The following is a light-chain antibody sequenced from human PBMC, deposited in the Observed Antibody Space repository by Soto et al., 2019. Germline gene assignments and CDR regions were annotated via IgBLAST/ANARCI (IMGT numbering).Light chain of an antibody. V-gene: IGKV1-39*01. J-gene: IGKJ2*01. CDR1: QSISFY. CDR3: QQSYISPYT. CDR2: AAS. Sequence: DIQMTQSPSSLSASVGDRVTITCRTSQSISFYVNWYQQKPGNAPELLIHAASTLQSGVPSRFSGSGSGTDFTLTIISLQAEDSATYSSQQSYISPYTFGQGTKLEIK.